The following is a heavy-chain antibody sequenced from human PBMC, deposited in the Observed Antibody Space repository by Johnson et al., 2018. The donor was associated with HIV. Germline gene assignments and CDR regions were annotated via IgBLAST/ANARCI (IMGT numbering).Heavy chain of an antibody. CDR3: ARRKGTALFDI. V-gene: IGHV3-11*04. J-gene: IGHJ3*02. CDR2: ISSSGDII. CDR1: GFTFSDYY. Sequence: QVQLVESGGGLVKPGGSLRLSCAASGFTFSDYYMTWIRQAPGKGLEWLSFISSSGDIIRYADSVKGRFTISRDNAKHSLNLQMNSLRDEDTAVYYCARRKGTALFDIWGHGTLVTVSS. D-gene: IGHD1-14*01.